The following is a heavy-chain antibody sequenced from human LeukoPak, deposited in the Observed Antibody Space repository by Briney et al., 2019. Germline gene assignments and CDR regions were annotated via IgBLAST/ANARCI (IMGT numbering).Heavy chain of an antibody. Sequence: ASVKVSCKASGYTFTTYGISWVRQAPGQGLEWMGWISGSNVNTKYAQKVQGRVTMTTDTSTSTAYMELGSLRSDDTAVYYCARSADLVSNTRYFPHWGQGTLVTVSS. CDR1: GYTFTTYG. D-gene: IGHD5/OR15-5a*01. CDR3: ARSADLVSNTRYFPH. CDR2: ISGSNVNT. J-gene: IGHJ1*01. V-gene: IGHV1-18*01.